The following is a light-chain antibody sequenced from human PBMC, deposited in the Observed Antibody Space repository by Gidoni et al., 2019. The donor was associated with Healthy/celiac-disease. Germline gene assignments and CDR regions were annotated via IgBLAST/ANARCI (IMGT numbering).Light chain of an antibody. V-gene: IGKV1-5*03. J-gene: IGKJ5*01. Sequence: DIQMTQSPSTLSASVGDRVTITCRARQSISSCLAWYQQKPGKAPKLLIYKASSLESGVPSRFSGSGSGTEFTLTISSLQPDDFATYYCQQYNSYPRITFGQGTRLEIK. CDR2: KAS. CDR1: QSISSC. CDR3: QQYNSYPRIT.